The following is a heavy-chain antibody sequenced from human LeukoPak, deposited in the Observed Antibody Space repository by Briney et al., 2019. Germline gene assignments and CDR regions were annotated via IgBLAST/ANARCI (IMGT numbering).Heavy chain of an antibody. D-gene: IGHD2-8*01. Sequence: RGESLKISCKGSGYSFTSYWIGWVRQMPGKGLEWMGIIYPGDSDTRYSPSFQGQVTISADKSISTAYLQWSSLKASDTAMYYCARRYCTNGVCSFGFDYWGQGTLVTVSS. CDR3: ARRYCTNGVCSFGFDY. CDR1: GYSFTSYW. CDR2: IYPGDSDT. J-gene: IGHJ4*02. V-gene: IGHV5-51*01.